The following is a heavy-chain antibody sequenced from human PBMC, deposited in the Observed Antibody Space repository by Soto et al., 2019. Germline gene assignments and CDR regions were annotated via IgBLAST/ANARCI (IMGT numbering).Heavy chain of an antibody. CDR2: IWYDGSNK. Sequence: GGSLRLSCAASGFTFSSYGMHWVRQAPGKGLEWVAVIWYDGSNKYYADSVKGRFTISRDNSKNTLYLQMNSLRAEDTAVYYCARDADFTIFGVVIRGEDYWGQGTLVTVSS. J-gene: IGHJ4*02. CDR3: ARDADFTIFGVVIRGEDY. V-gene: IGHV3-33*01. D-gene: IGHD3-3*01. CDR1: GFTFSSYG.